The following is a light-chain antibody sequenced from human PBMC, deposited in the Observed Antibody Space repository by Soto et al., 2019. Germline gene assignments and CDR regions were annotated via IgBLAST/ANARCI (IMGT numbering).Light chain of an antibody. CDR3: QQYGSLIT. J-gene: IGKJ5*01. V-gene: IGKV3-20*01. CDR1: QSVSSSY. Sequence: EIVLTQSPDTLSLSPGERATLSCRASQSVSSSYLAWYQQKPGQALRLLIYRASSRATGIPDRFSGSGSGTDFTLTISRLEPEDFAVYYCQQYGSLITFGQGTLLEIK. CDR2: RAS.